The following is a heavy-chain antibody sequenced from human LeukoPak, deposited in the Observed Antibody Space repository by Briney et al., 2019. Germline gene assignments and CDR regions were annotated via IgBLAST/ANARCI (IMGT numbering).Heavy chain of an antibody. CDR3: ARVRIQLWFNMVGYFDY. J-gene: IGHJ4*02. CDR2: IYYSGST. D-gene: IGHD5-18*01. CDR1: GGSISSGGYS. V-gene: IGHV4-30-4*07. Sequence: SETLSLTCAVSGGSISSGGYSWSWIRQPPGKGLEWIGYIYYSGSTYYNPSLKSRVTISVDTSKNQFSLKLSSVTAADTAVYYCARVRIQLWFNMVGYFDYWGQGTLVTVSS.